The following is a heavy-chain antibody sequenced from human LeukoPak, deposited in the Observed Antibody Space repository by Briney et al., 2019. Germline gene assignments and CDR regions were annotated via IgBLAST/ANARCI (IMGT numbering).Heavy chain of an antibody. CDR1: GYTFTGYY. CDR3: AREDTAMVFDY. D-gene: IGHD5-18*01. J-gene: IGHJ4*02. V-gene: IGHV1-2*02. CDR2: INPNSGGT. Sequence: ASVKVSCKASGYTFTGYYMHWVRQAPGQGLEWMGWINPNSGGTNYAQKFQGRVTMTRDTSTSTVYMELSSLRSEDTAVYYCAREDTAMVFDYWGQGTLVTVSS.